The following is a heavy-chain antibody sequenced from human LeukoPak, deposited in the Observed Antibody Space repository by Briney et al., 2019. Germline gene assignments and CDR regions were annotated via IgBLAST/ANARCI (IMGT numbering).Heavy chain of an antibody. CDR2: IYYSGST. D-gene: IGHD2-2*01. CDR1: GGSISSGGYY. J-gene: IGHJ4*02. V-gene: IGHV4-31*03. CDR3: ARVPVVVPAAADY. Sequence: SETLSLTCTVSGGSISSGGYYWSWIRQHPGKGLEWIGYIYYSGSTYYNPSLKSRVTISVDTSKNQFSLKPSSVTAADTAVYYCARVPVVVPAAADYWGQGTLVTVSS.